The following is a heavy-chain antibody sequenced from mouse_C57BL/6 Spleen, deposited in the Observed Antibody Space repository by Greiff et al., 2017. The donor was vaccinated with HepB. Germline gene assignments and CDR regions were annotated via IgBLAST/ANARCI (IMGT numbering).Heavy chain of an antibody. Sequence: VQLQQSGPELVQPGASVKISCTASGYAFSSSWMNWVKQRPGKGLEWIGRIYPGDGDTNYNGKFKGKATLTAAKSSSTAYMQLSSLTSEDSAIYFCAPGTYYSNYGAMGGWGQGTSVTV. CDR3: APGTYYSNYGAMGG. D-gene: IGHD2-5*01. CDR1: GYAFSSSW. J-gene: IGHJ4*01. V-gene: IGHV1-82*01. CDR2: IYPGDGDT.